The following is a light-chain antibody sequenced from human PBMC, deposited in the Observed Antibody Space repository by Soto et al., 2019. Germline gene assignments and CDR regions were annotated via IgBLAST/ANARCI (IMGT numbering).Light chain of an antibody. CDR2: DAS. Sequence: EIVMTQSPATLSVSPGDRATLSCRASQSVDNDLAWYQQKPGQPPRLLIYDASTRATGNPARFSRSHSGTEFTLSISSLLSEDFAVYSCQQYNNWPLTFGGGTKVEIK. CDR1: QSVDND. V-gene: IGKV3D-15*01. CDR3: QQYNNWPLT. J-gene: IGKJ4*02.